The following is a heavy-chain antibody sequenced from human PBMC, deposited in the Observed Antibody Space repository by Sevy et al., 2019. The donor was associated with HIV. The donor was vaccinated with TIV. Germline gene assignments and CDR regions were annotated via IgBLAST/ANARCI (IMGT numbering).Heavy chain of an antibody. CDR1: GRSMTGYY. J-gene: IGHJ6*02. D-gene: IGHD7-27*01. CDR3: AATLNWGSNPDGMDV. CDR2: IYYSGST. Sequence: SETLSLTCTVSGRSMTGYYWTWIRQPPGKGLEWIGSIYYSGSTYYNPSLKSRVTISVDTSKNQFSLKLSSVTAADTAVYYCAATLNWGSNPDGMDVWGQGTTVTVSS. V-gene: IGHV4-39*01.